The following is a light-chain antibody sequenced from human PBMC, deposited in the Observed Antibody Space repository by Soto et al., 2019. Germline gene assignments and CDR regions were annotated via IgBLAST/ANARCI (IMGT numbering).Light chain of an antibody. V-gene: IGKV1-5*01. CDR3: QQYNSYSRT. Sequence: DIQMTQSPSSVSASVGDRVTITFRASQSISSWLAWYQQKPGKAPKLLIYDASSLESGVPSRFSGSGSGTEFTLTISSLQPDDFATYYCQQYNSYSRTFGQGTKVDIK. CDR1: QSISSW. CDR2: DAS. J-gene: IGKJ1*01.